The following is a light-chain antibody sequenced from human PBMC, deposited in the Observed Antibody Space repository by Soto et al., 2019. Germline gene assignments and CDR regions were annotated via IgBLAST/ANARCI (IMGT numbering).Light chain of an antibody. J-gene: IGKJ2*01. CDR3: MQGTHWPRYT. V-gene: IGKV2-30*01. Sequence: DVVMTQSPLSLPVTLGQPASISCRSSQSLVYSEGNTYLNWFQQRPGQSPRRLIYKVSNRDSGVPDRFSGSGSGTDFTLKISRVEAEDVGVYYCMQGTHWPRYTFGQGTKLEIK. CDR1: QSLVYSEGNTY. CDR2: KVS.